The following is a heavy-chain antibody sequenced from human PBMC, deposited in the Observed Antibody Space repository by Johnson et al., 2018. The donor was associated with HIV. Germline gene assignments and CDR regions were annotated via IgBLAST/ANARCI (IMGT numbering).Heavy chain of an antibody. CDR2: INSDGSST. V-gene: IGHV3-9*03. CDR1: GFTFDDYA. D-gene: IGHD1-26*01. J-gene: IGHJ3*02. CDR3: ARERGEGGSYYSFRRDAFDI. Sequence: VQLVESGGGLVQPGRSLRLSCAASGFTFDDYAMHWVRQAPGKGLEWVSRINSDGSSTNYADSVKGRFTISRDNAKNTLYLQMGSLRAGDMAVYYCARERGEGGSYYSFRRDAFDIWGQGTMVTVSS.